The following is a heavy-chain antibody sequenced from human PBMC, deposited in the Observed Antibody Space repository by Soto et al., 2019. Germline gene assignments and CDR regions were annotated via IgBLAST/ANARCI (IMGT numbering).Heavy chain of an antibody. CDR2: IIPIFGTA. J-gene: IGHJ4*02. CDR1: GGTFSSYA. D-gene: IGHD6-19*01. V-gene: IGHV1-69*01. CDR3: ARDCSASSGWDRGFDY. Sequence: QVQLVQSGAEVKKPGSSVKVSCKASGGTFSSYAISWVRQAPGQGLECMGGIIPIFGTANYAQKFQGRVTITADESTSTAYMELSSLRSEDTAVYYWARDCSASSGWDRGFDYWGQGTLVTVSS.